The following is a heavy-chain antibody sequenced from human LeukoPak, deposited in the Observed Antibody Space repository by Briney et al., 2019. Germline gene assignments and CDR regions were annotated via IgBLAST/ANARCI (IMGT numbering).Heavy chain of an antibody. CDR3: ATGDLSYDSADAEYFQH. J-gene: IGHJ1*01. Sequence: SVKVSCKASGGTFSSYAISWVRQAPGQGLEWMGGIIPIFGTANYAQKFQGRVTITTDESTSTAYMELSSLRSEDTAVYYCATGDLSYDSADAEYFQHWSQGTLVTVSS. D-gene: IGHD3-10*01. CDR2: IIPIFGTA. V-gene: IGHV1-69*05. CDR1: GGTFSSYA.